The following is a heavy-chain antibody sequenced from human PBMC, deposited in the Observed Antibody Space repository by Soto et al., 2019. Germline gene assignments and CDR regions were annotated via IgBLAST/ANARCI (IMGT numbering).Heavy chain of an antibody. CDR2: IYYSGST. Sequence: QVQLQESGPGLVKPSQTLSLTCTVSGGSISSGDYYWSWIRQPPGKGLEWIGYIYYSGSTYYNPSLKSRVTTSVDTSKNQFSLKLSSVTAADTAVYYCARVGGFGATTMDYWGQGTLVTVSS. J-gene: IGHJ4*02. CDR3: ARVGGFGATTMDY. CDR1: GGSISSGDYY. D-gene: IGHD3-10*01. V-gene: IGHV4-30-4*01.